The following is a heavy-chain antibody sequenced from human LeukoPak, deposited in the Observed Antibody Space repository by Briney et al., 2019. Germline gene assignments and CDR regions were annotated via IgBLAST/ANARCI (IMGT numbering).Heavy chain of an antibody. CDR2: IYYSGST. CDR1: GGSISSYY. V-gene: IGHV4-39*01. Sequence: PSETLSLTCTVSGGSISSYYWGWIRQPPGKGLEWIGSIYYSGSTYYNPSLKSRVTISVDTSKNQFSLKLSSVTAADTAVYYCASVTYYYDSSGCFAYWGQGTLVTVSS. D-gene: IGHD3-22*01. J-gene: IGHJ4*02. CDR3: ASVTYYYDSSGCFAY.